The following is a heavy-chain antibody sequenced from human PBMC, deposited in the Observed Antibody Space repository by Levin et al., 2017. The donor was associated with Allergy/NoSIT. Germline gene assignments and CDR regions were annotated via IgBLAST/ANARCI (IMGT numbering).Heavy chain of an antibody. CDR1: GFKFSNYW. V-gene: IGHV5-51*01. CDR2: IYPGDSDT. CDR3: ARVYTGSYPDAFDV. Sequence: HGESLKISCKGSGFKFSNYWIGWVRQKPGKGLERMGIIYPGDSDTRYNPSFQGQVTISADKSTATAYLQWNNVKTSDTATYFCARVYTGSYPDAFDVWGQGTRVTVSS. D-gene: IGHD1-26*01. J-gene: IGHJ3*01.